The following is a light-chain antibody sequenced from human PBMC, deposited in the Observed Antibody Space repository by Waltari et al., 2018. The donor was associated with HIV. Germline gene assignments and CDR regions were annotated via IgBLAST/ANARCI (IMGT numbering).Light chain of an antibody. V-gene: IGKV3-15*01. CDR1: QTVDSY. J-gene: IGKJ2*01. CDR2: GAS. CDR3: QQYNNWPYT. Sequence: ERVMTQSPTTLSVSPGERATLSCRASQTVDSYLAWYQQRPGQPPRLLISGASTRATGIPARFSGSGSGTEFTLTINSLQSEDFAVYYCQQYNNWPYTFGQGTRLDIK.